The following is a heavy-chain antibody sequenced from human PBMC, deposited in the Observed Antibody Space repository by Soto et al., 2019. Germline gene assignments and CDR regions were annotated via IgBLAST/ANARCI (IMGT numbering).Heavy chain of an antibody. CDR3: ARHPTPDILTGYPYYYYYYGMDV. D-gene: IGHD3-9*01. J-gene: IGHJ6*02. Sequence: QLQLQESGPGLVKPSETLSLTCTVSGGSISSSSYYWGWIRQPPGKGLEWIGSIYYSGSTYYNPSLKSRVTISVDTSKNQFSLKLSSVTAADTAVYYCARHPTPDILTGYPYYYYYYGMDVWGQGTTVTVSS. CDR2: IYYSGST. CDR1: GGSISSSSYY. V-gene: IGHV4-39*01.